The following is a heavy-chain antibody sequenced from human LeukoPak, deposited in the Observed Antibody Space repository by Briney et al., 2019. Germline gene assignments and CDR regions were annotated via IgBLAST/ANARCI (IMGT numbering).Heavy chain of an antibody. CDR3: AGTGIAVA. CDR2: IHHSGSA. J-gene: IGHJ4*02. CDR1: GGSISSSNW. D-gene: IGHD6-19*01. Sequence: SETLSLTCAVSGGSISSSNWWSWVRQPPGKGLEWIAEIHHSGSANYNPSLKSRVTISGDKSKNQFSLKLSSVTAADTAVYYCAGTGIAVAWGQGTLVTVSS. V-gene: IGHV4-4*02.